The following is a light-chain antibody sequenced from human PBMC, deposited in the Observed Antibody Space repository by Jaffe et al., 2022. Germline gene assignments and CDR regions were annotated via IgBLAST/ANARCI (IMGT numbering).Light chain of an antibody. J-gene: IGKJ2*02. CDR1: QSVSRN. CDR3: QQYDTSPRT. V-gene: IGKV3-20*01. Sequence: EIVLTQSPDTLSLSPGDRATLSCRASQSVSRNLAWHQQKPGQAPRLLISGASNRASDIPDRFSGTGSGTDFTLTISRLEPEDFAVYYCQQYDTSPRTFGQGTKLE. CDR2: GAS.